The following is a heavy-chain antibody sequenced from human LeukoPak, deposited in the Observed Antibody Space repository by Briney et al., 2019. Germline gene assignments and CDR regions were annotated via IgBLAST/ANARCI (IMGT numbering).Heavy chain of an antibody. J-gene: IGHJ4*02. V-gene: IGHV4-61*02. CDR2: IYTSGST. D-gene: IGHD2-2*01. CDR3: ARASAAAPFDY. CDR1: GGSISSGSYY. Sequence: SETLSLTCTVSGGSISSGSYYWSWIRQPAGKGLEWIGRIYTSGSTNYNPSLKSRVTISVDTSENQFSLKLSSVTAADTAVYYCARASAAAPFDYWGQGTLVTVSS.